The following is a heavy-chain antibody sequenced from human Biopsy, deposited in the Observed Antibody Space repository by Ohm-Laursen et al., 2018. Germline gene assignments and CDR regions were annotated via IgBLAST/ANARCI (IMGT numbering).Heavy chain of an antibody. D-gene: IGHD2-2*01. V-gene: IGHV4-4*07. CDR1: GGSIISYY. CDR3: ARDKITYCTSTSCDYFGMDV. CDR2: IYSSGGT. J-gene: IGHJ6*02. Sequence: SETLSLTCTVSGGSIISYYWNWIRQPAGKGLEWIGRIYSSGGTKYNPSLKSRVTMSAHTSTNQFSLKLTSVTAADTAVYYCARDKITYCTSTSCDYFGMDVWGQGTTVTVSS.